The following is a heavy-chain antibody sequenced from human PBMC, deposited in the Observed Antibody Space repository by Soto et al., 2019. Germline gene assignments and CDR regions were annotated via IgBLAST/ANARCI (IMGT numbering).Heavy chain of an antibody. V-gene: IGHV4-39*01. CDR1: GGSISSGSFY. Sequence: QLQLQESGPGLVKPSETLSLTCTVSGGSISSGSFYWGWIRQPPGKGLEWIGSIYYTRNTYYNPSLKRRVTISVDSSKNQYSLQLSSVTAADTAVYYCARHWEQWLGYIDYWGQGTLVAVSS. CDR3: ARHWEQWLGYIDY. CDR2: IYYTRNT. J-gene: IGHJ4*02. D-gene: IGHD6-19*01.